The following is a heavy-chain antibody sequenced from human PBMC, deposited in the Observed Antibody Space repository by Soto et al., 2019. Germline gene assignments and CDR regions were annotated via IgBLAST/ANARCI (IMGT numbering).Heavy chain of an antibody. CDR2: TYYRSKWYN. Sequence: PSQTLSLTCAISGDSVSRNSAAWNWIRQSPSRGLEWLGRTYYRSKWYNDYAVSVKSRITINPDTSKNQFSLQLNSVTPEDTAVYYCARDLVRGVIKLYYYGMDVWGQGTTVTVSS. J-gene: IGHJ6*02. D-gene: IGHD3-10*01. CDR3: ARDLVRGVIKLYYYGMDV. V-gene: IGHV6-1*01. CDR1: GDSVSRNSAA.